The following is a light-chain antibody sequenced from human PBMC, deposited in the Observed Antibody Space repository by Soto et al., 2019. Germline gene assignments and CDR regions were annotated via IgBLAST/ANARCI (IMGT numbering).Light chain of an antibody. V-gene: IGKV1-39*01. Sequence: DIQMTQSPSSLSASVGDRVTITCRASQSISSYFNWYQQKPGKAPNLLIYAASSLQSVVPSRFSGSGSGTDFTLTISSLQTDEFTSYYCQQRYSTSFSFGQETKLDIK. CDR2: AAS. J-gene: IGKJ2*01. CDR3: QQRYSTSFS. CDR1: QSISSY.